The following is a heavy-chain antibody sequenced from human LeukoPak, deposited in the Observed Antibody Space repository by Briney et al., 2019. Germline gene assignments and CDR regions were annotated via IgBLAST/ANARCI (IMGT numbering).Heavy chain of an antibody. CDR3: AKGAASRGYTYVAN. V-gene: IGHV3-23*01. Sequence: GGSLRLSCAASGFTFRSYAMIWVRQAPGKGLEWVSTVSASGGSTYYADSVKGRFSISRDNSNNTLYLQMNSLRAEDTAVYYCAKGAASRGYTYVANWGQGTLVTVSS. D-gene: IGHD5-18*01. CDR1: GFTFRSYA. CDR2: VSASGGST. J-gene: IGHJ4*02.